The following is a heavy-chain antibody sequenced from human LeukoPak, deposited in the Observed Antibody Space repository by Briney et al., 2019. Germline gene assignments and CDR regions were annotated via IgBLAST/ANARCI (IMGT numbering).Heavy chain of an antibody. Sequence: HSGGSLRLSCAASGLIGSHNYVSWVRQAPGKGLEWVSAIHTSGDTCYADSVKGRFTISRDTSKNTLYLQINSLRVEDTAVYYCIVFGDSNHWGQGTLVTVSS. CDR1: GLIGSHNY. CDR2: IHTSGDT. V-gene: IGHV3-53*01. D-gene: IGHD4-17*01. J-gene: IGHJ5*02. CDR3: IVFGDSNH.